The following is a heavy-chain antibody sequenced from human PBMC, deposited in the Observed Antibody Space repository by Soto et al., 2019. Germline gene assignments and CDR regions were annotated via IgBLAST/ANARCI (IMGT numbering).Heavy chain of an antibody. V-gene: IGHV4-39*01. CDR2: IDYSGNI. CDR3: ARHIHNQGFEYYFDS. D-gene: IGHD1-1*01. CDR1: GGSITSSGSA. Sequence: SATLSLTCNASGGSITSSGSAWGWIRQSPGKGLEWIGTIDYSGNIYYIPSLKSRITISVDTSKNQISLKLSSVTAADTAVYYCARHIHNQGFEYYFDSWGQGTLVTVSS. J-gene: IGHJ4*02.